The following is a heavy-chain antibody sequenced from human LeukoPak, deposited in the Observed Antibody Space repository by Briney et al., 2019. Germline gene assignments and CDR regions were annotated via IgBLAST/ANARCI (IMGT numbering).Heavy chain of an antibody. D-gene: IGHD3-22*01. J-gene: IGHJ4*02. CDR3: ARRSSSGYYPPDY. CDR2: IYHSRST. Sequence: PSETLSLTCSVSGYSISSGYYWGWIRQPPGKGLEWIGSIYHSRSTYYNPSLKSRVTISVDTSKNQFSLKLSSVTAADTAVYYCARRSSSGYYPPDYWGQGTLVTVSS. CDR1: GYSISSGYY. V-gene: IGHV4-38-2*01.